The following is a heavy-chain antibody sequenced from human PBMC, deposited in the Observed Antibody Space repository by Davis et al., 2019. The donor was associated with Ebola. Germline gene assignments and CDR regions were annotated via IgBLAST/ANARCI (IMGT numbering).Heavy chain of an antibody. Sequence: GESLKISCAASGFTFSTYSMMWVRQAPGRGLEWVSYITSTGHTIYYADSVEGRFAISRDNAKNSVFLQMSSLSDEDTAVYYCASPILDTSWYEYFHHWGQGTLVTVSS. D-gene: IGHD6-13*01. J-gene: IGHJ1*01. CDR1: GFTFSTYS. CDR2: ITSTGHTI. CDR3: ASPILDTSWYEYFHH. V-gene: IGHV3-48*02.